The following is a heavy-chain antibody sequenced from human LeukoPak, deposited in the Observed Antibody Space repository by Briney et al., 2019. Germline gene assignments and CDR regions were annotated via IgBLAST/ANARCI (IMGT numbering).Heavy chain of an antibody. CDR3: ARDELCGGNAYRCGVTEY. J-gene: IGHJ4*02. CDR2: ISGSNGDT. Sequence: ASVKVSCKASDYTLATSSWVRQAPGQGLEWMGWISGSNGDTNYAQKFQDRVTVTADTFTSTVYMDLRSLTSDDTAVYYCARDELCGGNAYRCGVTEYWGQGTLVTVSS. D-gene: IGHD2-21*01. CDR1: DYTLAT. V-gene: IGHV1-18*01.